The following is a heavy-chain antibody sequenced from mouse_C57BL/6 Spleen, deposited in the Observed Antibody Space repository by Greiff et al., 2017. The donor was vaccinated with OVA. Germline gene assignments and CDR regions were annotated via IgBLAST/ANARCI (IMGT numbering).Heavy chain of an antibody. Sequence: VQLQQPGAELVKPGASVKLSCKASGYTFTSYWMHWVKQRPGQGLEWIGMIHPNSGSTNYNEKFKSKATLTVDKSSSTAYMQLSSLTSDDSAVYYCARTSLYYYGYWGQGTTLTVSS. V-gene: IGHV1-64*01. CDR1: GYTFTSYW. CDR3: ARTSLYYYGY. D-gene: IGHD1-1*01. J-gene: IGHJ2*01. CDR2: IHPNSGST.